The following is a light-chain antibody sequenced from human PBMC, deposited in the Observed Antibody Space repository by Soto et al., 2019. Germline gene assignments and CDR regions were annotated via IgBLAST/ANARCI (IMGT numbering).Light chain of an antibody. J-gene: IGKJ1*01. CDR2: DAS. Sequence: ETVLTQSPETLSLSPGERATLSCRASQSVSGRYLAWHQQKPGQAPRLLIYDASTRATGISDRFSGSGSGTDFTLTISRLEPEDFAVYYCQQYGSSLKTFGQGTKVDIK. V-gene: IGKV3-20*01. CDR1: QSVSGRY. CDR3: QQYGSSLKT.